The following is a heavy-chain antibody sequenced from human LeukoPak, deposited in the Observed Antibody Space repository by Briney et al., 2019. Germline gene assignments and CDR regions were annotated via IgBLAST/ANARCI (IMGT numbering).Heavy chain of an antibody. D-gene: IGHD5-12*01. CDR1: GGTFSNYA. V-gene: IGHV1-69*05. CDR3: ARAQAGNYDWPLDL. J-gene: IGHJ5*02. CDR2: IIPFLDTS. Sequence: SVTVSCKASGGTFSNYALSWVRQAPGQGLEWMGAIIPFLDTSNYPPKFQDRVTITTDESTSTAYMELSSLRSDDTAVYYCARAQAGNYDWPLDLWGQGTLVTVSS.